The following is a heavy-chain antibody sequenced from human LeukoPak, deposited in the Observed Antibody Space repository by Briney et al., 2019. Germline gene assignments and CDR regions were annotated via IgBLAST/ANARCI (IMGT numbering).Heavy chain of an antibody. D-gene: IGHD3-10*01. Sequence: PSETLSLTCTVSGGSISSSTDYWGWIRQPPGKGLEWIGLIYNSGRTNYNPSLKSRVTISVDTSKNQFSLMLTSVTAADTAVYYCAGEGSGSYLNWFDPWGQGTLVTVSS. CDR3: AGEGSGSYLNWFDP. CDR2: IYNSGRT. CDR1: GGSISSSTDY. J-gene: IGHJ5*02. V-gene: IGHV4-61*05.